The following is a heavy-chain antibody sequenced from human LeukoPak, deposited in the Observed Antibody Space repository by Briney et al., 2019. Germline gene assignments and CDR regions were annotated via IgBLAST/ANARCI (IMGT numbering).Heavy chain of an antibody. CDR1: GGSFSGYY. Sequence: SETLSLTCAVYGGSFSGYYWSWIRQPPGKGLEWIGEINHSGSTNYNPSLKSRVTISVDTSKNQFPLKLSSVTAADTAVYYCARGTRITIFGNPLRLNWFDPWGQGTLVTVSS. D-gene: IGHD3-3*01. CDR3: ARGTRITIFGNPLRLNWFDP. J-gene: IGHJ5*02. V-gene: IGHV4-34*01. CDR2: INHSGST.